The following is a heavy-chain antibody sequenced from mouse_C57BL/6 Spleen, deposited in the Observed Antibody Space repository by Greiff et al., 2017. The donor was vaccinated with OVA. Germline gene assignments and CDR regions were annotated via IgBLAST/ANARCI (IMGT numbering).Heavy chain of an antibody. J-gene: IGHJ2*01. CDR2: IYPGDGDT. V-gene: IGHV1-82*01. Sequence: VQLKESGPELVKPGASVKISCKASGYAFSSSWMNWVKQRPGKGLEWIGRIYPGDGDTNYNGKFKGKATLTADKSSSTAYMQLSSLTSEDSAVYFCARGFPYYFDYWGQGTTLTVSS. CDR3: ARGFPYYFDY. CDR1: GYAFSSSW.